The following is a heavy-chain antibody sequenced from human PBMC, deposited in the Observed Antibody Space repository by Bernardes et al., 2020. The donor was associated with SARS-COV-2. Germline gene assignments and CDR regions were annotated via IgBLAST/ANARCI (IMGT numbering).Heavy chain of an antibody. V-gene: IGHV3-21*01. D-gene: IGHD4-4*01. Sequence: GGSLRLSCAASGFSFSTYSMNWVRQAPGMGLEWISSISSESTYIYYADSVKGRFTISRDNIKNSLYLQMDSLRAEDTAVYYCARDRVSTTAYFYYYYGMDVWGQGTTVTVSS. J-gene: IGHJ6*02. CDR3: ARDRVSTTAYFYYYYGMDV. CDR2: ISSESTYI. CDR1: GFSFSTYS.